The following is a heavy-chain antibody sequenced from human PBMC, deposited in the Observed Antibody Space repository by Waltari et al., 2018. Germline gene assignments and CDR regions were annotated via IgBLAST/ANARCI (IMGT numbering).Heavy chain of an antibody. J-gene: IGHJ3*02. D-gene: IGHD4-17*01. CDR3: GRDVYGDYVGGGGGAFDI. V-gene: IGHV3-21*01. CDR2: ISSRSYI. Sequence: EVQLVESGGGLVKPGGSLRLSCAASGFTLSTYSMNWVRQAPGKGLEWVSSISSRSYIYYVDSVKGRFTISRDNAKNSLYLQMNSLRAEDTAVYYWGRDVYGDYVGGGGGAFDIWGQGTMVTVSS. CDR1: GFTLSTYS.